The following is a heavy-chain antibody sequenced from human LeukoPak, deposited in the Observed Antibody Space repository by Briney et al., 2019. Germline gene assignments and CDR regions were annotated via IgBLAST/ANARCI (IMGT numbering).Heavy chain of an antibody. CDR2: INHSGST. CDR3: ASYSQTFDY. D-gene: IGHD2-21*01. CDR1: GGSFSGYY. J-gene: IGHJ4*02. V-gene: IGHV4-34*01. Sequence: ASETLSLTCAVYGGSFSGYYWSWVRQPPGKGLEWIGEINHSGSTNYNPSLKSRVTISVDTSKNQFSLKLSSVTAADTAAYYCASYSQTFDYWGQGTLVTVSS.